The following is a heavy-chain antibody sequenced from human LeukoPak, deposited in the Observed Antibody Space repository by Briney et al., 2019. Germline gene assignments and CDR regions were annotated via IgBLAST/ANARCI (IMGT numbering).Heavy chain of an antibody. CDR3: ARDYIVETGVVALDI. CDR2: IYDGGKT. CDR1: GGFISSYF. V-gene: IGHV4-4*07. D-gene: IGHD5-12*01. J-gene: IGHJ3*02. Sequence: PSETLSLTCSASGGFISSYFWNWIRQPAGKGLEWVGHIYDGGKTNYNPSLRGRATISVDTSSNQFSLELRSVTAADTAVYYCARDYIVETGVVALDIWGQGTMVSVSS.